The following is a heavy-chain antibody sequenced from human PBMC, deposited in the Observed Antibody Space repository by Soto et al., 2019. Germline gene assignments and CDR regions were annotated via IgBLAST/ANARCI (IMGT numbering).Heavy chain of an antibody. Sequence: ASVKVSCKASGYTFTGYYMHWVRQAPGQGLEWMGWISPNSGGTNYAQKFQGWVTMTRDTSISTAYMELSRLRSDDTAVYYCARECQDYYDSSGYPQYYFDYWGQGTLVTVSS. CDR2: ISPNSGGT. CDR3: ARECQDYYDSSGYPQYYFDY. V-gene: IGHV1-2*04. D-gene: IGHD3-22*01. CDR1: GYTFTGYY. J-gene: IGHJ4*02.